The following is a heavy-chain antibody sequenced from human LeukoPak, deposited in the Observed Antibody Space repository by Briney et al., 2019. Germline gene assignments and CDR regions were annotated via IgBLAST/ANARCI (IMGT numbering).Heavy chain of an antibody. CDR3: ARTDRSYYGSGYYYYYMDV. CDR2: MNPYSGNT. V-gene: IGHV1-8*01. D-gene: IGHD1-26*01. CDR1: GYTFASYD. Sequence: SVTVSCKASGYTFASYDINWGRQATGQGLEGRGWMNPYSGNTGYAQKFQGRVTMTRDTSISTAYMELSSLRSEDTAVYYCARTDRSYYGSGYYYYYMDVWGKGTTVTVSS. J-gene: IGHJ6*03.